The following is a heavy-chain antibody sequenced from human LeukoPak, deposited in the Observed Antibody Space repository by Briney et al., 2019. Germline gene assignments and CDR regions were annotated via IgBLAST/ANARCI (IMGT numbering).Heavy chain of an antibody. J-gene: IGHJ3*02. Sequence: SETLSLTCTVSGGSISSYYWSWIRQPAGKGLEWIGRIYTSGSTNYNPSLKSRVTMSVDTSKNQFSLKLGSVTAADTAVYYCARLYCSGGSCYNAFDIWGQGTMVTVSS. D-gene: IGHD2-15*01. V-gene: IGHV4-4*07. CDR1: GGSISSYY. CDR2: IYTSGST. CDR3: ARLYCSGGSCYNAFDI.